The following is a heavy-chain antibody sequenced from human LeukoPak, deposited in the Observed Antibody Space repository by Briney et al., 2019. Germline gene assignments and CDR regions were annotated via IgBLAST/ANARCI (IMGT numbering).Heavy chain of an antibody. D-gene: IGHD1-26*01. Sequence: ASVKVSCKASGYTFTSYDLIWVRQATGQGLEWMGWMNPNNGNTDYAQKFRGRVTMTRDLSTSTDYMELSSLRSDDTAVYFCARDNSVGDYAWWFDPWGQGTLVTVSS. CDR2: MNPNNGNT. CDR1: GYTFTSYD. CDR3: ARDNSVGDYAWWFDP. V-gene: IGHV1-8*01. J-gene: IGHJ5*02.